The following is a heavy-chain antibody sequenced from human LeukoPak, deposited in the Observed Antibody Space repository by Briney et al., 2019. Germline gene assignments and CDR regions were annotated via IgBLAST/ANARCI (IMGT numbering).Heavy chain of an antibody. Sequence: GGSLRLSCAASGFTFSSYAMSWVRQAPGKGLEWVSAISGSGGSTYYADSVKGRFTISRDNSKNTLYLQMNSLRAEDTAVYYCANAYCSSTSCYADYWGQGTLVTVSS. CDR2: ISGSGGST. D-gene: IGHD2-2*01. V-gene: IGHV3-23*01. CDR3: ANAYCSSTSCYADY. J-gene: IGHJ4*02. CDR1: GFTFSSYA.